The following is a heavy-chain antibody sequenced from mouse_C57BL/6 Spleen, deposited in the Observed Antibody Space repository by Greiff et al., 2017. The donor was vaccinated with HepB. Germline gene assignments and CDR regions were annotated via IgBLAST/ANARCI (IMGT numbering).Heavy chain of an antibody. Sequence: VQLQESGAELVRPGTSVKVSCKASGYAFTNYLIEWVKQRPGQGLEWIGVINPGSGGTNYNEKFKGKATLTADKSSSTAYMQLSSLTSEDSAVYFCARSPIYYDYDGWYFDVWGTGTTVTVSS. CDR2: INPGSGGT. CDR3: ARSPIYYDYDGWYFDV. D-gene: IGHD2-4*01. CDR1: GYAFTNYL. V-gene: IGHV1-54*01. J-gene: IGHJ1*03.